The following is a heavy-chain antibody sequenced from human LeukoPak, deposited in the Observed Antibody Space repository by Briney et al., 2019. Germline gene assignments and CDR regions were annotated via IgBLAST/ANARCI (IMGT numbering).Heavy chain of an antibody. Sequence: PGGSLRPSCAASGFTVSSNYMSWVRQAPGKGLEWVSVIYSGGSTYYADSVKGRFTISRDNSKNTLYLQMNSLRAEDTAVYYCARDLRAKQLLYYYYGMDVWGQGTTVTVSS. CDR1: GFTVSSNY. V-gene: IGHV3-66*02. J-gene: IGHJ6*02. D-gene: IGHD1-1*01. CDR3: ARDLRAKQLLYYYYGMDV. CDR2: IYSGGST.